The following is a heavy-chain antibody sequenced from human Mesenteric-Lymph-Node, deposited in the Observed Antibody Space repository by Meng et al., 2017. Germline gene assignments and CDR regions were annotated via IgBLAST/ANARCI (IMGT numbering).Heavy chain of an antibody. D-gene: IGHD6-19*01. Sequence: SVKVSCKASGGTFSSYAISWVRQAPGQGLEWMGGIIPIFGTANYAQKFQGRVTITADKSTSTAYMELSSLRSEDTAVYYCARSIAVAGRGYYYYGMDVWGQGTTVTVSS. V-gene: IGHV1-69*06. CDR2: IIPIFGTA. CDR1: GGTFSSYA. CDR3: ARSIAVAGRGYYYYGMDV. J-gene: IGHJ6*02.